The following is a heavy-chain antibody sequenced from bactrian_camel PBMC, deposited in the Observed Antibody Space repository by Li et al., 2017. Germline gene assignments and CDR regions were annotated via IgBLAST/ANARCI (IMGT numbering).Heavy chain of an antibody. V-gene: IGHV3S53*01. D-gene: IGHD7*01. CDR1: EESYC. CDR2: IRSDGMI. J-gene: IGHJ4*01. Sequence: QVQLVESGGGSVQAGGSLTLSCVASEESYCMAWFRQAPGKEREGVAEIRSDGMITYADSVKGRFTIAADNAKPMLYLQMNALKPEDTAMYYCAADLVVDIRRDLDESDFGYWGRQGTQVTVS.